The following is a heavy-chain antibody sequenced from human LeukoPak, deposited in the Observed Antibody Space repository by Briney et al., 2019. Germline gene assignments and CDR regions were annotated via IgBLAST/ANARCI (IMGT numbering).Heavy chain of an antibody. Sequence: ASVKVSCKASGYTFTGYYMHWVRQAPGQGLEWMGWINPNSGGTNYAQKFQGRVTMTRDTSISTAYMELSRLRSDDTAVYYCARDARPLMVRGVPTFDYWGQGTLVTVSS. V-gene: IGHV1-2*02. D-gene: IGHD3-10*01. CDR3: ARDARPLMVRGVPTFDY. CDR2: INPNSGGT. J-gene: IGHJ4*02. CDR1: GYTFTGYY.